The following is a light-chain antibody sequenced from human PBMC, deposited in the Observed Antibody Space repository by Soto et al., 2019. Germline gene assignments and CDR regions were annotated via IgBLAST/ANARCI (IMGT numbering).Light chain of an antibody. CDR2: AAS. Sequence: DIQMTQSPSSLSAFVGDSVTFTCRASQGISNYLAWYHQKPGKVPRLLVYAASTLQSGVPSRFTGSGSGTELTLTIRRLQPEDVGTYYCQHYLRPPLTFGPSTKFQIK. J-gene: IGKJ1*01. V-gene: IGKV1-27*01. CDR1: QGISNY. CDR3: QHYLRPPLT.